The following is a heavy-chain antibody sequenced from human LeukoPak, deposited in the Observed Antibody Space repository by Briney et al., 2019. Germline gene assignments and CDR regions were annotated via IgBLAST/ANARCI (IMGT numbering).Heavy chain of an antibody. CDR3: ARDVVAATLDSDY. Sequence: SVKVSCKASGGTFSSYAISWVRQAPGQGLEWMGRIIPILGIANYAQKFQGRVTVTADKSTSTAYMELSSLRSEDTAVYYCARDVVAATLDSDYWGQGTLVTVSS. V-gene: IGHV1-69*04. CDR1: GGTFSSYA. J-gene: IGHJ4*02. D-gene: IGHD2-15*01. CDR2: IIPILGIA.